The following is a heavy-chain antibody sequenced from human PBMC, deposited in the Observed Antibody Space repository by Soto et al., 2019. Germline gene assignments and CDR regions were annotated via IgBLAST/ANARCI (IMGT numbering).Heavy chain of an antibody. CDR1: GLSLSTGRMG. V-gene: IGHV2-26*01. Sequence: SGPTLVNPTDPLTLTCTVSGLSLSTGRMGVSWIRQPQGKALERHAHIFSSHEKSYSTSLKSRLTISKDTSKSQLVLTMTNMGPMATGTYYCERMSAFEGRNWFDPWGQGTLVTVSS. J-gene: IGHJ5*02. CDR3: ERMSAFEGRNWFDP. CDR2: IFSSHEK.